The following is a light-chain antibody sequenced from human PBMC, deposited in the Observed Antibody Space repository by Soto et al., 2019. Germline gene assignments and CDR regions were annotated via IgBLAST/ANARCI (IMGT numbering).Light chain of an antibody. V-gene: IGKV3-15*01. CDR2: GAS. CDR1: QNVNTN. J-gene: IGKJ4*01. CDR3: QQYNNGPLT. Sequence: EVVMTQSPATLSVSPGDRATLSCRASQNVNTNLAWYQQQPGQAPRLHIFGASTWATGIPARFSGSGSGTEFTLTISSLQPEDFAVYYCQQYNNGPLTFGGATKGEIK.